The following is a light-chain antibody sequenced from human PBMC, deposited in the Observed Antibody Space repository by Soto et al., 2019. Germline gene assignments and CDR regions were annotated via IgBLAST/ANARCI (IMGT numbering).Light chain of an antibody. V-gene: IGKV3-20*01. CDR3: YQYDSSPWT. Sequence: EIVMTQSPGTLSVSPGERVTLSCRASQSVRNNLAWYQQKPGQSPRLVIYDASSRATGIPDRFSGSGSGTDFTLTISRLEPEDFAVYFCYQYDSSPWTFGQGTKVDI. CDR2: DAS. J-gene: IGKJ1*01. CDR1: QSVRNN.